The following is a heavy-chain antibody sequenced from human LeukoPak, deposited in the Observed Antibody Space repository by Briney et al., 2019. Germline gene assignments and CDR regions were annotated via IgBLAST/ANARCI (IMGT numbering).Heavy chain of an antibody. CDR1: GSTFSSYG. J-gene: IGHJ3*02. V-gene: IGHV3-33*01. CDR2: IWYDGSNK. Sequence: GRSLRLSCAASGSTFSSYGMHWVRQAPGKGLEWVAVIWYDGSNKYYADSVKGRFTISRDNSKNTLYLQMNSLRAEDTAVYYCASFGEAANDAFDIWGQGTMVTVSS. CDR3: ASFGEAANDAFDI. D-gene: IGHD2-15*01.